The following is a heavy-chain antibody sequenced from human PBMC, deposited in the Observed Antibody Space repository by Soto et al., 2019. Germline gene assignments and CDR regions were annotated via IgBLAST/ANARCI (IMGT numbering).Heavy chain of an antibody. V-gene: IGHV3-9*01. J-gene: IGHJ4*02. Sequence: EVQLVESGGGLVQPGRSLRLSCAASGFTFDDYAMHWVRQAPGKGLEWVSVITWKSGSVAYADSVKGRFTISRDNAKDSLYLQVNSLRAEDTALYYCTKSTMIWGVIDSWGQGTLVTVSS. CDR1: GFTFDDYA. CDR3: TKSTMIWGVIDS. D-gene: IGHD3-16*01. CDR2: ITWKSGSV.